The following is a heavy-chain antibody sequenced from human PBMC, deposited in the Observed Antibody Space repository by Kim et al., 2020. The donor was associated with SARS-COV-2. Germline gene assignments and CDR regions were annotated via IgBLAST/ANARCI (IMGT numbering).Heavy chain of an antibody. CDR3: ARDGSLGSGTYDCFYL. D-gene: IGHD3-10*01. CDR2: IRHSGST. J-gene: IGHJ2*01. V-gene: IGHV4-38-2*02. CDR1: GYSISSAYY. Sequence: SETLSLTCTVSGYSISSAYYWAWVRQPPGKGLELIGSIRHSGSTYYNPSLKSRVTVSMDTSRNQFSLKLTSVTAADTAVYYCARDGSLGSGTYDCFYLWG.